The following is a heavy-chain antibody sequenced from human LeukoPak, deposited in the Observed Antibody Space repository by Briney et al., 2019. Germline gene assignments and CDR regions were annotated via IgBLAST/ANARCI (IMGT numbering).Heavy chain of an antibody. CDR2: IIPIFGTA. CDR3: ARGAVEPDP. Sequence: KISCKASGYTFTDYWIGWVRQMPGKDLEWMGIIPIFGTANYAQKFQGRVTITADKSTSTAYMELSSLRSEDTAVYYCARGAVEPDPWGQGTLVTVSS. J-gene: IGHJ5*02. CDR1: GYTFTDYW. D-gene: IGHD6-19*01. V-gene: IGHV1-69*06.